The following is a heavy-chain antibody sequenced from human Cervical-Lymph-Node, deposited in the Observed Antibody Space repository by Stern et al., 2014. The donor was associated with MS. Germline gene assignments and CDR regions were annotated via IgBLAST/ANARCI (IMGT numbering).Heavy chain of an antibody. CDR3: ARARETLYGSLWGSYGADY. Sequence: QMQLVQSGAEVKKPGASLKVSCKAVGYTFTDYYMHWVRQAPGQGLEWMGWLNPNNGGTNYAQKFPDRGTMTRDTAISTHYMELSRLRSDDTAVFYCARARETLYGSLWGSYGADYWGQGTLVTVSS. CDR1: GYTFTDYY. J-gene: IGHJ4*02. D-gene: IGHD3-16*01. CDR2: LNPNNGGT. V-gene: IGHV1-2*02.